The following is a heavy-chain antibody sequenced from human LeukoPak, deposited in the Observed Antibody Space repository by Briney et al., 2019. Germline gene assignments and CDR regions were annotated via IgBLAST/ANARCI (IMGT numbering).Heavy chain of an antibody. CDR1: GFTFSSYS. D-gene: IGHD7-27*01. CDR3: AKDYLTTGDIDY. Sequence: GGSLRLSCAASGFTFSSYSMNWVRQAPGKGLEWVSAISGSGGSTYYADSVKGRFTISRDNSKNTLYLQMNSLRAEDTAVYYCAKDYLTTGDIDYWGQGTLVTVSS. V-gene: IGHV3-23*01. CDR2: ISGSGGST. J-gene: IGHJ4*02.